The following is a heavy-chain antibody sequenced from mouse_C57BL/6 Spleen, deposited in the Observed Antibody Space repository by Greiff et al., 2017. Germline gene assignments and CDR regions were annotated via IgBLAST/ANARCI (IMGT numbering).Heavy chain of an antibody. D-gene: IGHD2-4*01. CDR2: IRNKANNHAT. V-gene: IGHV6-6*01. Sequence: VQLQQSGGGLVQPGGSMKLSCAASGFTFSDAWMDWVRQSPEKGLEWVAEIRNKANNHATYYAESVKGRFTISRDDSKSSVYLQMNSLRAEDTGIYYCTRIYYDYDGFAYWGQGTLVTVSA. CDR1: GFTFSDAW. CDR3: TRIYYDYDGFAY. J-gene: IGHJ3*01.